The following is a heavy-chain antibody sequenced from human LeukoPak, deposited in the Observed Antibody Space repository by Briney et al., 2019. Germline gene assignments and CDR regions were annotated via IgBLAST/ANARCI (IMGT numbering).Heavy chain of an antibody. D-gene: IGHD1-26*01. CDR1: GFIFNNYW. Sequence: PGGSLRLSCAASGFIFNNYWMSWVRQAPGKVLEWVANIKKDGSMERYVDSVKGRFTISRDNAKNSLYLQMNSLRAEDTAVYYCARAQWELLGWSVYYYYYMDVWGKGTTVTVSS. CDR3: ARAQWELLGWSVYYYYYMDV. J-gene: IGHJ6*03. V-gene: IGHV3-7*01. CDR2: IKKDGSME.